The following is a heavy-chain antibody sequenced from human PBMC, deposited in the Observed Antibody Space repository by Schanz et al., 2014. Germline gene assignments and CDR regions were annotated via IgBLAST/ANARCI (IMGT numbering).Heavy chain of an antibody. CDR2: IKQDGSEK. Sequence: EVKLLESGGGLVQPGGSLRLSCAASGFTFATYAMSWVRQAPGKGLEWVANIKQDGSEKYYVDSVKGRFTISRDNAKKSLYLRMNSLRAEDTAVYYCARDAVTSVLTPGFYYWGQGTLVTVSS. J-gene: IGHJ4*02. V-gene: IGHV3-7*04. CDR1: GFTFATYA. D-gene: IGHD4-17*01. CDR3: ARDAVTSVLTPGFYY.